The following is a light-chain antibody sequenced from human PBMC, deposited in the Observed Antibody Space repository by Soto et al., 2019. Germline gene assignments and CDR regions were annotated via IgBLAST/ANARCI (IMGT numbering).Light chain of an antibody. CDR1: QSINGW. CDR3: HQYHNFPRT. CDR2: KAS. Sequence: DIQMTQSPSSLSASVGARVTITCRASQSINGWLAWYQQKPGQAPNLLIYKASTLESGVPSRFSGSGSGTEFTLTVSSLQPDEFATYYCHQYHNFPRTFGQGTKVDIK. J-gene: IGKJ1*01. V-gene: IGKV1-5*03.